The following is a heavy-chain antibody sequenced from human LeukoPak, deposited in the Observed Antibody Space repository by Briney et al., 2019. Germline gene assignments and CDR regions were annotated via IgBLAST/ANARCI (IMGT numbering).Heavy chain of an antibody. CDR1: GFTFSSYG. D-gene: IGHD6-19*01. Sequence: GGSLRLSCAASGFTFSSYGMHWVRQAPGKGLEWVAVIWYDGSNKYYADSVKGRFTISRDNSKNTLYLQMNSLRAEDTAVYYCARGTRGIVLAGEFFDYWGQGTLVTVSS. V-gene: IGHV3-33*01. CDR2: IWYDGSNK. J-gene: IGHJ4*02. CDR3: ARGTRGIVLAGEFFDY.